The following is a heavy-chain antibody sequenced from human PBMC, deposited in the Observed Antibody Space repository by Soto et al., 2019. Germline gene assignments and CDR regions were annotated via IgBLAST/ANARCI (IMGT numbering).Heavy chain of an antibody. J-gene: IGHJ4*02. CDR3: ARHWDPDYYGSGALFDY. CDR1: GGSISSYY. CDR2: IYHSGST. D-gene: IGHD3-10*01. Sequence: NPSETLSLTCTVSGGSISSYYWSWIWQPPGKGLERIGYIYHSGSTNYNPSLKSRVTISVDTSKNQFSLKLSSVTAADTAVYYCARHWDPDYYGSGALFDYWGQGTLVTVSS. V-gene: IGHV4-59*08.